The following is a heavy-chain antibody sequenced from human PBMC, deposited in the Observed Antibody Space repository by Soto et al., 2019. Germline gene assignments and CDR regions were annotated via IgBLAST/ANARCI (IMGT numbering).Heavy chain of an antibody. Sequence: QVRLVQSGAEVKRPGASVKVSCRASGYTFVDYALHWVRQAPGQGLEWVGWMNPKTGNIKSSHKFEDRVSITRDTAKSTAYMELSGLRSKETAVYFCQREAVVAENWFDPWGQGTLVTVSS. D-gene: IGHD3-22*01. CDR1: GYTFVDYA. CDR2: MNPKTGNI. J-gene: IGHJ5*02. CDR3: QREAVVAENWFDP. V-gene: IGHV1-3*01.